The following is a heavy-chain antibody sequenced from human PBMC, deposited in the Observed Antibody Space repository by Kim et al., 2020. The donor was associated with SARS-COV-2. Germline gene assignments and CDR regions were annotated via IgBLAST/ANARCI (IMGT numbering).Heavy chain of an antibody. Sequence: SETLSLTCTVSGGSLSSHYLSWIRQAPGEGLEWIGYIYDSGSTTYNPSLRSQVTISIDMSGNQLSLWLNSVTAADTAVYYCARTFYDSGTYYFYFDSWGQGTLLTVSA. CDR3: ARTFYDSGTYYFYFDS. D-gene: IGHD3-10*01. J-gene: IGHJ4*02. V-gene: IGHV4-59*08. CDR2: IYDSGST. CDR1: GGSLSSHY.